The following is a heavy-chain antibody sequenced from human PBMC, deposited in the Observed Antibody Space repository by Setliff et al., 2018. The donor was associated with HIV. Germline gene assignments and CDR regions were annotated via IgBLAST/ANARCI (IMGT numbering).Heavy chain of an antibody. J-gene: IGHJ3*02. Sequence: LSLTCTDSGGSISGGVHYWSWIRQHPGKGLEWIGYIHYSGSTYYNPSLKSQVTISVDTSNNRLSLKLSSVTAADAAVYYCARAMSSSWYIDGFDIWGQGTVVTVSS. CDR2: IHYSGST. V-gene: IGHV4-31*01. CDR1: GGSISGGVHY. D-gene: IGHD6-13*01. CDR3: ARAMSSSWYIDGFDI.